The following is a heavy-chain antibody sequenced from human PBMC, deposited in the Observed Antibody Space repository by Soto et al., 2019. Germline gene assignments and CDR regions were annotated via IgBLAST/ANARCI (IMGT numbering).Heavy chain of an antibody. V-gene: IGHV2-26*01. CDR1: GFSLTTGKMG. J-gene: IGHJ6*02. CDR3: ARMNVDSYQFYYAMDV. Sequence: SGPTLVNPTETLTLTCTVSGFSLTTGKMGVSWIRQPPGKALEWLAHIFSDNERSYSTSLQGRLTISKDTSGSQVVLSMTNVDPVDTATYYCARMNVDSYQFYYAMDVCGQGPTVTVYS. CDR2: IFSDNER. D-gene: IGHD4-17*01.